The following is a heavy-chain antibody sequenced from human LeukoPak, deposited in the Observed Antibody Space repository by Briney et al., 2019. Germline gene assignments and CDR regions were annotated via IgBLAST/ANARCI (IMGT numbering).Heavy chain of an antibody. J-gene: IGHJ4*02. V-gene: IGHV4-38-2*02. CDR3: ARDRSVGVLPAPPFDF. Sequence: SETLSLTCSVSGYSISSGYYWGWVRQTPGKGLEYIGSIYHSGTTYYSPSLRSRLTISADTSKNQFSLTLTSVTAADTAVYYCARDRSVGVLPAPPFDFWGQGTLVTVSS. D-gene: IGHD6-6*01. CDR1: GYSISSGYY. CDR2: IYHSGTT.